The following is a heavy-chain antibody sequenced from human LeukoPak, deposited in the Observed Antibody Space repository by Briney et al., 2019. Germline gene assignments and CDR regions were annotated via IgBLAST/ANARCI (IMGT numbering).Heavy chain of an antibody. V-gene: IGHV3-21*01. CDR1: GFTLSSYS. J-gene: IGHJ5*02. CDR2: ISSSSSYI. Sequence: GGSLRLSCAASGFTLSSYSINWVRHAPGKGLEWVSSISSSSSYIYYEDSVKGRLTITRDNAKNSLYLQMNSLRAEDTAVYYCARDRGNDYGDYNWFDPWGQGTLVTVS. D-gene: IGHD4-17*01. CDR3: ARDRGNDYGDYNWFDP.